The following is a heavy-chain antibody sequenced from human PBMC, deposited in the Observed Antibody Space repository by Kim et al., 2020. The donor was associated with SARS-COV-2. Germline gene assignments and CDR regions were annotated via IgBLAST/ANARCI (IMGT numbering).Heavy chain of an antibody. Sequence: HYPDSVKGRLNLSRDNAKNSLYLQLNSRRAGDTAVYYCAREGVNPRDACDIGGQGTIVTVSS. CDR3: AREGVNPRDACDI. J-gene: IGHJ3*02. D-gene: IGHD3-16*02. V-gene: IGHV3-13*01.